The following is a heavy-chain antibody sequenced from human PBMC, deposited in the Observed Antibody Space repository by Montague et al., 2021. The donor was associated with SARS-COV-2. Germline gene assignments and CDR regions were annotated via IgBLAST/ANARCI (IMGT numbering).Heavy chain of an antibody. Sequence: SETLSLTCTVSGGSISSYCWSWIRQPPGKGLEWIGYIYYSRSTNYNPSLKSRVTISVDTSKNQFSLKLSSVTAADTAVYYCARGFDYWGQGTLVTVSS. CDR1: GGSISSYC. J-gene: IGHJ4*02. CDR3: ARGFDY. CDR2: IYYSRST. V-gene: IGHV4-59*01.